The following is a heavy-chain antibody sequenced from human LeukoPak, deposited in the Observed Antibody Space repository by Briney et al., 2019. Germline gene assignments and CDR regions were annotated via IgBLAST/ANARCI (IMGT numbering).Heavy chain of an antibody. CDR2: INPNSGRT. CDR1: GYTFTSSD. CDR3: ARGRSGLAAAGTYDY. J-gene: IGHJ4*02. D-gene: IGHD6-13*01. V-gene: IGHV1-8*01. Sequence: GASVKVSCKASGYTFTSSDINWVRQAAGQGLEWMGWINPNSGRTGYAQKFQGRVTMTANTSISTAYMELSSPRFDDTAVYYCARGRSGLAAAGTYDYWGQGTLITVSS.